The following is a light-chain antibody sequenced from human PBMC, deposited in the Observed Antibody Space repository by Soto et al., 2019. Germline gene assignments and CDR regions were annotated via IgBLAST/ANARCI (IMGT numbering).Light chain of an antibody. CDR3: CSYAGSSYYV. CDR2: EVS. CDR1: NSDVGIYDF. Sequence: QSALTQPASVSGTPGQSITISCTGSNSDVGIYDFVSWYQHHPGRAPKLIVSEVSHRPSGVSNRFSGSKSGNTASLTISGLQAEDEAYYYCCSYAGSSYYVFGSGTKVTVL. V-gene: IGLV2-23*02. J-gene: IGLJ1*01.